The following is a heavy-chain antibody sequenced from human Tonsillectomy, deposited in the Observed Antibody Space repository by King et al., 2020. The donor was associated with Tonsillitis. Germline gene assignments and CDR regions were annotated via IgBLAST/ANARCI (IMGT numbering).Heavy chain of an antibody. D-gene: IGHD2-21*01. Sequence: HVQLVESGGGVVQPGKSLRLSCVASGFTFSRTGMHWVRQAPGKGLEWVALISYDGTNKYYADSVKGRFTISRDNSKNALYLQMSSLRSEDTAVYYCETTALIEGLTDLWGQGTLVTVSS. J-gene: IGHJ4*02. CDR2: ISYDGTNK. V-gene: IGHV3-30*03. CDR1: GFTFSRTG. CDR3: ETTALIEGLTDL.